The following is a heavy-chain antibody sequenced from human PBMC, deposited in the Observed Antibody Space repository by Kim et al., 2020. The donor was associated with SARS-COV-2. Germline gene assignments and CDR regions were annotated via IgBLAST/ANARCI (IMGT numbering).Heavy chain of an antibody. CDR1: GYTFTGYY. CDR3: ARSVLLWFGELFLPLDY. D-gene: IGHD3-10*01. J-gene: IGHJ4*02. Sequence: ASVKVSCKASGYTFTGYYMHWVRQAPGQGLEWMGRINPNSGGTNYAQKFQGRVTMTRDTSISTAYMELSRLRSDDTAVYYCARSVLLWFGELFLPLDYWGQGTLVTVSS. V-gene: IGHV1-2*06. CDR2: INPNSGGT.